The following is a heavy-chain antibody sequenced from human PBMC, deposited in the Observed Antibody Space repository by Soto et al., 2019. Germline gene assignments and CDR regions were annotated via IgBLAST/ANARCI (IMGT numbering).Heavy chain of an antibody. J-gene: IGHJ4*02. Sequence: SETLSLTCAVYGGSFSGYYWSWIRQPPGKGLEWIGEINHSGSTNYNPSLKSRVTISVDTSKNQFSLKLSSVTAADTAVYYCARDDRDFVSYWGQRTLVTVSA. CDR3: ARDDRDFVSY. CDR2: INHSGST. CDR1: GGSFSGYY. D-gene: IGHD3-9*01. V-gene: IGHV4-34*01.